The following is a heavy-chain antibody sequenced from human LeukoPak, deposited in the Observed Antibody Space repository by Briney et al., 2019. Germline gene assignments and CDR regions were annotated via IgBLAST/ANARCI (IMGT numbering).Heavy chain of an antibody. CDR3: ARASYYYDSSGYPGYYFGY. CDR2: INPNSGGT. V-gene: IGHV1-2*02. CDR1: GYTFTDYY. D-gene: IGHD3-22*01. Sequence: ASVTVSCKASGYTFTDYYMHWVRPAPGQGLEWMGWINPNSGGTNDAQKFQGRVTMTRDTSISTAYMELSRLRSDDTAVYYCARASYYYDSSGYPGYYFGYWGQGTLVTVSS. J-gene: IGHJ4*02.